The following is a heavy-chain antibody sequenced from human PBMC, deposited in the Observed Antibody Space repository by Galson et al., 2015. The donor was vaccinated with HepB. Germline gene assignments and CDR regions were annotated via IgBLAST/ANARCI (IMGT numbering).Heavy chain of an antibody. CDR2: INPNNGGT. J-gene: IGHJ4*02. Sequence: SVKVSCKASGYSFTGYYMHWVRQAPGQGLEWMGWINPNNGGTKYAQKFQGRVTMTRDTSISTIYMELSGLTSDDTAVYFCARRGGYYDYWGQGTLVTVSS. D-gene: IGHD3-16*01. CDR3: ARRGGYYDY. CDR1: GYSFTGYY. V-gene: IGHV1-2*02.